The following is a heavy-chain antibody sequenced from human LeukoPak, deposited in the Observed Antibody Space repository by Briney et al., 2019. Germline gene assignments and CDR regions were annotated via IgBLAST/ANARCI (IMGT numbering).Heavy chain of an antibody. CDR3: ARDLGYCSGGSCYDWFDP. D-gene: IGHD2-15*01. V-gene: IGHV1-2*02. CDR1: GYTFTGYY. Sequence: ASVKVSCKASGYTFTGYYMHWVRQAPGQGLEWMGWINPNSGGTNYAQKFQGRVAMTRDTSISTAYMELSRLRSDDTAVYYCARDLGYCSGGSCYDWFDPWGQGTLVTVSS. J-gene: IGHJ5*02. CDR2: INPNSGGT.